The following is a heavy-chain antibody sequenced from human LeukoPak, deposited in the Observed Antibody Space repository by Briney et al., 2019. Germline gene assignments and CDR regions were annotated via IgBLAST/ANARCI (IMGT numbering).Heavy chain of an antibody. J-gene: IGHJ4*02. CDR1: GGSISSYY. V-gene: IGHV4-59*08. CDR3: ARTEGY. Sequence: SETLSLTCTASGGSISSYYWSWIRQPPGKGLEWIGCFHYSGTTNYNPSLKSRVTISLDTSKNQFSLKLSSVTAADTAVYYCARTEGYWGQGTLVTVSS. CDR2: FHYSGTT.